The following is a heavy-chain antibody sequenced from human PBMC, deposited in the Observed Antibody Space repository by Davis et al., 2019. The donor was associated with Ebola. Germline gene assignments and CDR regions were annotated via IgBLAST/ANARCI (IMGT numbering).Heavy chain of an antibody. CDR3: ARGGDSSVWYARFDC. CDR2: ISSSSSTL. D-gene: IGHD6-13*01. CDR1: GFTFSDYY. V-gene: IGHV3-11*04. Sequence: GGSLRLSCAASGFTFSDYYMSWIRQAPGKGLEWVSYISSSSSTLYYADSVRGRFIISRDSAKSSVSLQLNSLRDDDTAVYYCARGGDSSVWYARFDCWGQGILVTVSS. J-gene: IGHJ4*02.